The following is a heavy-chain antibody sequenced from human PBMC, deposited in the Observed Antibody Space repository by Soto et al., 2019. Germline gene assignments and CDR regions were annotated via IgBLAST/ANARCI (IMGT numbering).Heavy chain of an antibody. D-gene: IGHD2-2*01. CDR3: THLGYCSSTISGGVDYYMDV. CDR1: GFTFSSYW. J-gene: IGHJ6*03. Sequence: GGSLRLSCAASGFTFSSYWMHWVRQAPGKGLVWVSRINSDGSSTSYADSVKGRFTISRDNAKNTLYLQMNSLRAEDTAVYYCTHLGYCSSTISGGVDYYMDVCGKGTTLTVSS. V-gene: IGHV3-74*01. CDR2: INSDGSST.